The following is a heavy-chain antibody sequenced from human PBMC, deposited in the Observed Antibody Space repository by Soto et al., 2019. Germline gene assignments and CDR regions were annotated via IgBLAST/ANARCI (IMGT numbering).Heavy chain of an antibody. CDR3: ARGQEAYIVVVPAAYNWFDP. CDR1: GGSISSGGYY. V-gene: IGHV4-31*03. J-gene: IGHJ5*02. D-gene: IGHD2-2*01. CDR2: IYYSGST. Sequence: QVQLQESGPGLVKPSQTLSLTCTVSGGSISSGGYYWSWIRQHPGKGLEWIGYIYYSGSTYYNPSLKSRVTISVDTSKNQFSLKLSSVTAADTAVYYCARGQEAYIVVVPAAYNWFDPWGQGTLVTVSS.